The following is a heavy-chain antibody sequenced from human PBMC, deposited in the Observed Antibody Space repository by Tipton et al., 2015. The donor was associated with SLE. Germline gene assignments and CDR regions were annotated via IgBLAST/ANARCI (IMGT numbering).Heavy chain of an antibody. CDR3: ARDSGGDYDYYFES. Sequence: QLVQSGAEVKKPGASVKVSCKASGYTFTDYTAHWVRQDPGQGLEWMGWISVGYGNTKYSQKFQGRVTITRDTSASTAYMDLTSLKADDTAVYYCARDSGGDYDYYFESWGQGTLVTVSP. V-gene: IGHV1-3*01. CDR1: GYTFTDYT. J-gene: IGHJ4*02. CDR2: ISVGYGNT. D-gene: IGHD3-3*01.